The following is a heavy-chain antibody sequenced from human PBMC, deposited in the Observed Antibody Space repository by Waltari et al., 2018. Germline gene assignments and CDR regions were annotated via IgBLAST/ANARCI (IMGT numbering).Heavy chain of an antibody. CDR3: ARWDSPGRYFGE. D-gene: IGHD3-10*01. CDR1: GGSITNYF. CDR2: IRHPGIT. Sequence: QVQLQESGPGLVKPSETLSPTCSVSGGSITNYFWNWIRQPPGKGLQWIGYIRHPGITKWNPSLKSRVTMAVDTSKNQISLRLTSVSATDTAVYFCARWDSPGRYFGEWGQGTPVTVSS. J-gene: IGHJ4*02. V-gene: IGHV4-59*08.